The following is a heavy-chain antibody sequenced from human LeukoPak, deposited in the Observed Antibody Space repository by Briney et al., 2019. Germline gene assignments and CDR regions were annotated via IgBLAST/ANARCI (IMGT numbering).Heavy chain of an antibody. CDR3: AKVGVAVAGTDFIHFDY. Sequence: GGSLRLSCAASGFTFDDYAMHWVRQAPGKGLEWVSGISWNSGSIGYADSVKGRFTISRDNAKDSLYLQMNSLRAEDTALYYCAKVGVAVAGTDFIHFDYWGQGTLVTVSS. J-gene: IGHJ4*02. CDR2: ISWNSGSI. V-gene: IGHV3-9*01. CDR1: GFTFDDYA. D-gene: IGHD6-19*01.